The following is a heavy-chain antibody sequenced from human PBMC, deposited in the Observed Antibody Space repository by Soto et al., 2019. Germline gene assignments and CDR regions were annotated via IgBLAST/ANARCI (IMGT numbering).Heavy chain of an antibody. D-gene: IGHD2-2*01. Sequence: GGSLRLSCAASGFTLSSYAMSWVRQAPGKGLEWVSAISGSGGSTYYADSVKGRFTISRDNSKNTLYLQMNSLRAEDTAVYYCAKGSVPAARVPYGMDVWGQGTTVTVSS. CDR2: ISGSGGST. V-gene: IGHV3-23*01. CDR3: AKGSVPAARVPYGMDV. CDR1: GFTLSSYA. J-gene: IGHJ6*02.